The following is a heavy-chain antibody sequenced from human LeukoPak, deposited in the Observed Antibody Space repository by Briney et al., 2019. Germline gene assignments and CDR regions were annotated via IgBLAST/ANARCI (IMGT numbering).Heavy chain of an antibody. V-gene: IGHV1-3*01. J-gene: IGHJ5*02. CDR2: INAGNDNT. Sequence: ASVKVSCKASGYTFTSYAMHWVRQAPGQRLEWMGWINAGNDNTKYSQKFQGRVSITRDTSASTAYMEMSSLRSEDTAVYYCARDLGYCTGGTCYPNWFDPWGQGTLVTVSS. CDR1: GYTFTSYA. CDR3: ARDLGYCTGGTCYPNWFDP. D-gene: IGHD2-15*01.